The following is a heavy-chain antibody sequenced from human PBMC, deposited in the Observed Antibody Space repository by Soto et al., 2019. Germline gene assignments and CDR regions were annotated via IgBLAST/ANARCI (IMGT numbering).Heavy chain of an antibody. J-gene: IGHJ6*02. CDR3: ARDFTVTPTVDIYYYYGMDV. CDR2: ISYDGSNK. Sequence: GGSLRLSCAASGFTFSSYAMHWVRQAPGKGLEWVAVISYDGSNKYYADSVKGRFTISRDNSKNTLYLQMNSLRAEDTAVYYCARDFTVTPTVDIYYYYGMDVWGQGTTVTVSS. D-gene: IGHD4-17*01. CDR1: GFTFSSYA. V-gene: IGHV3-30-3*01.